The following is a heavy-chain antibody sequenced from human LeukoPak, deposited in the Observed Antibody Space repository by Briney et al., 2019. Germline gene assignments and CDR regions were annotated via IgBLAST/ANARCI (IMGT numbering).Heavy chain of an antibody. CDR1: GGSISSSSYY. J-gene: IGHJ4*02. CDR2: IYYSGNT. Sequence: SETLSLTCTVSGGSISSSSYYWGWIRQPPGKGLEWIGNIYYSGNTYYNPSLKSRITISVDTSKNQFSLKLSSVTAADTAVYYCAAPGWRDLFDYWGQGTLVTVFS. V-gene: IGHV4-39*01. CDR3: AAPGWRDLFDY. D-gene: IGHD6-19*01.